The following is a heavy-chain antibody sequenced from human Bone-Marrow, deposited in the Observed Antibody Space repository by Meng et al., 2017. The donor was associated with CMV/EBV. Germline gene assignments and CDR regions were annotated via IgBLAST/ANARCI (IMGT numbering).Heavy chain of an antibody. CDR3: ASYDFWSGYDY. J-gene: IGHJ4*02. CDR1: GFTFSSYS. CDR2: ISGTSSYI. V-gene: IGHV3-21*01. D-gene: IGHD3-3*01. Sequence: GESLKISCAASGFTFSSYSMNWVRQAPGKGLEWVSSISGTSSYIYYADSVKGRFTISRDNAKNSLYLQMNSLRAEDTAVYYCASYDFWSGYDYWGQGTLVTVPS.